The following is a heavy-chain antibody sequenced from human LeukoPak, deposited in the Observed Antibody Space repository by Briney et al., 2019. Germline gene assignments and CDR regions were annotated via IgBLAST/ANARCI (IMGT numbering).Heavy chain of an antibody. CDR1: GFTFSDYY. V-gene: IGHV3-11*04. D-gene: IGHD2-2*01. J-gene: IGHJ5*02. Sequence: MTGGSLRLSCAASGFTFSDYYMSWIRQAPGKGLEWVSYISSSGSTIYYADSVKGRFTISRDNAKNSLYMQMNSLRAEDTAVYYCARYCSSTSCYENWFDPWGQGTLVTVSS. CDR3: ARYCSSTSCYENWFDP. CDR2: ISSSGSTI.